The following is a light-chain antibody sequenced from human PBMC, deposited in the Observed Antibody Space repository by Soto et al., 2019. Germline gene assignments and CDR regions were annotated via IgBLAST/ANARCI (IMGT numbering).Light chain of an antibody. Sequence: EVVMKQSPATLSVSPGEGVTLSCRANQGIGDTLAWYQHKPGQTPRLLIYDTSTRATGVPARFSGSRSGPDFTLTITRLEPEDFAVYYCQQYVTSSPRTFGQGTKVDIK. V-gene: IGKV3-15*01. CDR2: DTS. J-gene: IGKJ1*01. CDR3: QQYVTSSPRT. CDR1: QGIGDT.